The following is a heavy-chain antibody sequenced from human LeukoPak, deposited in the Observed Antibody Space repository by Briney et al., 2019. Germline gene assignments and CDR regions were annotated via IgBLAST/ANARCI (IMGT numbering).Heavy chain of an antibody. CDR2: IYYSGST. D-gene: IGHD2-8*01. J-gene: IGHJ6*03. CDR3: ATNKRPNYYYYMDV. V-gene: IGHV4-59*01. Sequence: SETLSLTCTVSGGSISSYYWSWIRQPPGKGLEWIGYIYYSGSTNYNPSLKSRVTISVDTSKNQFSLKLSSVTAADTAVYCCATNKRPNYYYYMDVWGKVTTVTISS. CDR1: GGSISSYY.